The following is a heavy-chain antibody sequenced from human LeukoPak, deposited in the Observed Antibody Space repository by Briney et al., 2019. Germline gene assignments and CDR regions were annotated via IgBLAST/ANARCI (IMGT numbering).Heavy chain of an antibody. CDR1: GFTFSSYW. Sequence: GGSLRLSCAASGFTFSSYWMNWARQAPGKGLEWVVSINHNGNVNYYVDSVKGRFTISRDNTKNSLYLQMSNLRAEDTAVYFCARGGGLDVWGQGATVTVSS. CDR3: ARGGGLDV. D-gene: IGHD3-16*01. V-gene: IGHV3-7*03. J-gene: IGHJ6*02. CDR2: INHNGNVN.